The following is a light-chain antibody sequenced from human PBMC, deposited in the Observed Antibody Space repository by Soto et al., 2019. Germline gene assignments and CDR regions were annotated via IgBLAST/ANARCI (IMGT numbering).Light chain of an antibody. Sequence: EIVLTQSPATLSLSPGERATLSCRASQSVSSSLAWYQQKPGQAPRLLIYDASNRATGIPARFSGGGSGTDFTPTISSLEPEDFAVYYCQQRSNWYTFGQGTKLEIK. CDR1: QSVSSS. J-gene: IGKJ2*01. CDR2: DAS. V-gene: IGKV3-11*01. CDR3: QQRSNWYT.